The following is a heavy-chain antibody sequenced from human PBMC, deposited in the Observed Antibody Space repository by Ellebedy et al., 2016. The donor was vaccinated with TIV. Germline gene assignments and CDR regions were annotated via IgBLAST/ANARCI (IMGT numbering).Heavy chain of an antibody. V-gene: IGHV3-49*03. CDR1: GFTFGDYA. J-gene: IGHJ6*03. CDR3: TRQNPSYYYYYMDV. CDR2: IRSKAYGGTT. Sequence: GGSLRLXCTASGFTFGDYAMSWFRQAPGKGLEWVGFIRSKAYGGTTEYAASVKGRFTISRDDSKSIAYLQMNSLKTEDTAVYYCTRQNPSYYYYYMDVWGKGTTVTVS.